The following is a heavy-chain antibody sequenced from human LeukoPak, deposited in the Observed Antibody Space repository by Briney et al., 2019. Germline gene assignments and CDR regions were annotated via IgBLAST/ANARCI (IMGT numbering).Heavy chain of an antibody. CDR2: ISSSDSYM. CDR3: AREIRGVVGAFDI. CDR1: GFTFSSYA. Sequence: GGSLRLSCAASGFTFSSYAMSWVRQAPGKGLEWVSSISSSDSYMYYADSMKGRFTISRDNAKNSLYLQMNSLRAEDTAVYYCAREIRGVVGAFDIWGQGTMVTVSS. V-gene: IGHV3-21*01. D-gene: IGHD2-15*01. J-gene: IGHJ3*02.